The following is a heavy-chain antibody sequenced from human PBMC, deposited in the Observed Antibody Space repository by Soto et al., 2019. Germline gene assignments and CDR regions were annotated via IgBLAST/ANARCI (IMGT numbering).Heavy chain of an antibody. CDR3: AAYDFSGAAAFDI. CDR1: GHSINSAYY. V-gene: IGHV4-38-2*01. Sequence: SDTLSLTCVVSGHSINSAYYWGWIRQPPGKGLEWVGSMYHSGGNFYNPSLQSRVSMSMVTSKNQFSLKLRSATAADTAVYYCAAYDFSGAAAFDIWGRGXRVTV. CDR2: MYHSGGN. D-gene: IGHD3-16*01. J-gene: IGHJ3*02.